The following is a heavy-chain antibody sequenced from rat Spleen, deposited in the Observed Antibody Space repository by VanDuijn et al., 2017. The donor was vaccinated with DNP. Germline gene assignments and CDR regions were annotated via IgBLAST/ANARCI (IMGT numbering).Heavy chain of an antibody. CDR3: ARALATVVPTGAMDA. J-gene: IGHJ4*01. D-gene: IGHD1-3*01. Sequence: QVQLKESGPGLVQPSQTLSLTCTVSGLSLISNGVGWVRQPLGKGLVWMGTIWAGGSTNYNSVFKSRLSISRDTSRSQVFLKMNSVQTEDTAMYFCARALATVVPTGAMDAWGQGTSVTVSS. V-gene: IGHV2-47*01. CDR1: GLSLISNG. CDR2: IWAGGST.